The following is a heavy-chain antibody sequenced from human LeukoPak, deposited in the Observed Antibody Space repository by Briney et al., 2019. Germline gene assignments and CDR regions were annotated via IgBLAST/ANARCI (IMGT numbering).Heavy chain of an antibody. CDR1: GYTFTSYD. D-gene: IGHD2-15*01. J-gene: IGHJ4*02. CDR2: MNPNSGNT. Sequence: ASVKVSCKASGYTFTSYDINWVRQATGQGLEWMGWMNPNSGNTGYAQKFQGRVTMTRNTSISTAYMELSSLRSEDTAAYYCARGYCSGGSCGFTYWGQGTLVTVSS. CDR3: ARGYCSGGSCGFTY. V-gene: IGHV1-8*01.